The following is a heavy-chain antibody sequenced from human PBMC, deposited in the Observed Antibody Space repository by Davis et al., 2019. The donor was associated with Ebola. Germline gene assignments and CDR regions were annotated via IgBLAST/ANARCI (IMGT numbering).Heavy chain of an antibody. CDR1: GGTFSSYA. J-gene: IGHJ6*02. CDR2: IIPIFGTA. V-gene: IGHV1-69*13. CDR3: AGDRGGSSFRYYYYYGMDV. Sequence: SVKVSCKASGGTFSSYAISWVRQAPGQGLEWMGGIIPIFGTANYAQKFQGRVTITADESTSTAYMELSSLRSEDTAVYYCAGDRGGSSFRYYYYYGMDVWGQGTTVTVSS. D-gene: IGHD3-16*01.